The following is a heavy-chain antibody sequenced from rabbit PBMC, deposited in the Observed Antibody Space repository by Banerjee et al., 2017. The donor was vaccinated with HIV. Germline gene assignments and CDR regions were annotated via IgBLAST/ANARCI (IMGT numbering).Heavy chain of an antibody. J-gene: IGHJ6*01. D-gene: IGHD4-1*01. CDR2: INTSSGNT. CDR3: ARDLAGVTGWNFGL. V-gene: IGHV1S45*01. Sequence: QEQLEESGGGLVQPEGSLTLSCKASGFTINSDYWIDWVRQAPGKGLEWIACINTSSGNTVYASWAKGRFTISKTSSTTVTLQMTSLTAADTATYFCARDLAGVTGWNFGLWGPGTLVTVS. CDR1: GFTINSDYW.